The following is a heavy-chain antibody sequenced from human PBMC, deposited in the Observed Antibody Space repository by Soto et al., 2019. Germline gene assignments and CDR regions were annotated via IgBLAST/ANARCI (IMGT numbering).Heavy chain of an antibody. V-gene: IGHV4-31*03. CDR2: IYYSGST. D-gene: IGHD6-19*01. CDR1: GGSISSGGYY. J-gene: IGHJ6*03. Sequence: SETLSLTCTVSGGSISSGGYYWSWIRQHPGKSLEWIGYIYYSGSTYYNPSLKSRVTISVDTSKNQFSLKLSSVTAADTAVYYCASGENSSGANYYYYYYMDVWGKGTTVTVSS. CDR3: ASGENSSGANYYYYYYMDV.